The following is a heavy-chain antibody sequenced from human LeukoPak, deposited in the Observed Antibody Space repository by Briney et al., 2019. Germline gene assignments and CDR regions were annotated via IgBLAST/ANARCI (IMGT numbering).Heavy chain of an antibody. CDR3: ARRATDASFSFFDV. J-gene: IGHJ3*01. CDR2: ISGDSTYI. V-gene: IGHV3-21*06. D-gene: IGHD3-10*01. Sequence: GGSLRLSCAASGFTFSSYAMSWVRQAPGERPEWVSSISGDSTYIYYADSVKGRFTISRDNTNNSLFLQMNSLRAEDTATYFCARRATDASFSFFDVWGQGTMVTVSS. CDR1: GFTFSSYA.